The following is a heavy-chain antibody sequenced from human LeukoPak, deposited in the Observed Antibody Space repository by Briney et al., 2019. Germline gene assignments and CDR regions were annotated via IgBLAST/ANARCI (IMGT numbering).Heavy chain of an antibody. Sequence: GGSLRLSCAASGFTFSNAWMSWVRQAPGKGLEWVGRIKRKTDGGTTDDAAPGKGRFTISRDDSKKIVYLQMNSLKIEDTAVYYCTTDGYRWGPRGVWGQGTTVTVSS. CDR2: IKRKTDGGTT. CDR1: GFTFSNAW. V-gene: IGHV3-15*01. CDR3: TTDGYRWGPRGV. J-gene: IGHJ6*02. D-gene: IGHD3-16*02.